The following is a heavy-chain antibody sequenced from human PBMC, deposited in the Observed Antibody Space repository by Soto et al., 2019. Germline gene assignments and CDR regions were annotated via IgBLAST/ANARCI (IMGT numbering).Heavy chain of an antibody. CDR1: GVTFSTYA. CDR3: AKHRAGFGSGSDTYYFDV. J-gene: IGHJ4*02. D-gene: IGHD3-10*01. V-gene: IGHV3-23*01. Sequence: GGSLRLSCIASGVTFSTYAMSWVRQAPGKGLEWVSAISGSGGTTYYADSVKGRFTISRDSSKNTLYLQMNSLRAEDTAVYYCAKHRAGFGSGSDTYYFDVWGQGTLVTVSS. CDR2: ISGSGGTT.